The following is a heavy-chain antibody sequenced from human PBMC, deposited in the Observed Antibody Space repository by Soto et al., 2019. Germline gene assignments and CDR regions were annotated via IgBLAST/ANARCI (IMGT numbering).Heavy chain of an antibody. Sequence: KLSETLSLTCTVSGGSISSADYYWSWIRQPPGKGLEWIGYIYYSGSTYYNPSLKSRVTISVDTSKNQFSLKLSSVTAADTAVYYCARVGPYYDILTGYYYLNWFDPWGQGTLVTVSS. CDR1: GGSISSADYY. CDR2: IYYSGST. J-gene: IGHJ5*02. D-gene: IGHD3-9*01. V-gene: IGHV4-30-4*01. CDR3: ARVGPYYDILTGYYYLNWFDP.